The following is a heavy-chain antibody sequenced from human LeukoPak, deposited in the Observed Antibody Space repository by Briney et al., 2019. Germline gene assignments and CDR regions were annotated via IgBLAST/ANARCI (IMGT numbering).Heavy chain of an antibody. D-gene: IGHD1-7*01. J-gene: IGHJ6*02. CDR3: ARGGMETTNYYCSGMDV. Sequence: ASVKVSCKASGYTFTGYYMHWVRQTPGQGLEWMGWINPNNGGTNFAQKFQGRVTMTRDTSMTTAYMEVSRLRSDDTAVYYCARGGMETTNYYCSGMDVLGQGTTVTV. CDR2: INPNNGGT. V-gene: IGHV1-2*02. CDR1: GYTFTGYY.